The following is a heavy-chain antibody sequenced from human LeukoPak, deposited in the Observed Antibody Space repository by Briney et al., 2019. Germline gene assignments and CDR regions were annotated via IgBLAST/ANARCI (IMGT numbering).Heavy chain of an antibody. J-gene: IGHJ4*02. CDR3: ARGNDSPYDHTFDY. Sequence: GSLKLSCSGSGITFSSYANRWGRQGPGEGAGGGANMNQDGSEKNYVDSVKGRFTISRDNTKNSLFLQMDSLRAEDTAFYYCARGNDSPYDHTFDYWGQGTLVTVSS. CDR2: MNQDGSEK. V-gene: IGHV3-7*03. CDR1: GITFSSYA. D-gene: IGHD1-1*01.